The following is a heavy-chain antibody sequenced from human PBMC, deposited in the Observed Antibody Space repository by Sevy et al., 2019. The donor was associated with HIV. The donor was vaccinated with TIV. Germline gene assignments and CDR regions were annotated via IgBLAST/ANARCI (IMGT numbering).Heavy chain of an antibody. CDR1: GGSISGGAYY. CDR3: ARHPPGYIRGWSFDF. Sequence: SETLSLTCSVSGGSISGGAYYWGWIRQPPGMGLEWIGSISSSESTYSNPSLKRRVTMSIDTSKNQFSLSLHSVTAADTALYYCARHPPGYIRGWSFDFWGQGTLVTVSS. J-gene: IGHJ4*02. CDR2: ISSSEST. D-gene: IGHD6-19*01. V-gene: IGHV4-39*01.